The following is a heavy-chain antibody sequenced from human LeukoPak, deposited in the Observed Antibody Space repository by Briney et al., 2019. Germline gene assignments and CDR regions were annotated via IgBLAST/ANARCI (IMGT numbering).Heavy chain of an antibody. J-gene: IGHJ5*02. CDR1: GFTFSSYG. V-gene: IGHV3-30*02. Sequence: GGSLRLSCAASGFTFSSYGMHWVRQAPGKGLEWVAFIRYDGSNKYYADSVKGRFTISRDNSKNTLYLQMNSLRAEDTAVYYCARARGVGATVTFDFDPWGQGTLVTVSS. CDR3: ARARGVGATVTFDFDP. CDR2: IRYDGSNK. D-gene: IGHD1-26*01.